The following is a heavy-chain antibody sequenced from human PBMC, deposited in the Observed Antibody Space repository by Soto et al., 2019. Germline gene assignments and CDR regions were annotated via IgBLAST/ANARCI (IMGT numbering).Heavy chain of an antibody. CDR3: ARVFTDIVVVPAATNRSVLYYYYYGMDV. CDR1: GFTFSSYG. Sequence: GGSLRLSCAASGFTFSSYGMHWVPQAPGKGLEGVAVIWYDGSNKYYADSVKGRFTISRDNSKNTLYLQMNSLRAEDTAVYYCARVFTDIVVVPAATNRSVLYYYYYGMDVWGQGTTVTVSS. D-gene: IGHD2-2*01. CDR2: IWYDGSNK. V-gene: IGHV3-33*01. J-gene: IGHJ6*02.